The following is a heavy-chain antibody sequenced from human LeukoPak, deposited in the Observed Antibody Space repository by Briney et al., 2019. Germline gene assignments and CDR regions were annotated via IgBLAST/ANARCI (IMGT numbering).Heavy chain of an antibody. J-gene: IGHJ5*02. CDR2: IYPSGST. CDR3: AKNPRLLDWFDH. V-gene: IGHV4-61*02. CDR1: GGSISRGSYD. D-gene: IGHD3-22*01. Sequence: SETLSLTCTVSGGSISRGSYDWGWIREPGGKGLEWIGRIYPSGSTNYTPSLKSRVTISVHTSKNQFSLKLSSVTAADTAVYYCAKNPRLLDWFDHWGQGTPVTVSS.